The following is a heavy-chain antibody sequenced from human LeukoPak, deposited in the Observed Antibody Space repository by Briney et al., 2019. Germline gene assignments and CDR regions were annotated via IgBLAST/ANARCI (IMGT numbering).Heavy chain of an antibody. Sequence: GGSLRLSCAASGFTFGTYWMTWVRQAPGRGLEWVADIKPDGSEKYYLDSVKGRFTISRDNAENSLYLQMNSLRAEDTAIYFCARDWAHYDYWGQGTLVTVSS. CDR2: IKPDGSEK. D-gene: IGHD7-27*01. V-gene: IGHV3-7*01. CDR1: GFTFGTYW. CDR3: ARDWAHYDY. J-gene: IGHJ4*02.